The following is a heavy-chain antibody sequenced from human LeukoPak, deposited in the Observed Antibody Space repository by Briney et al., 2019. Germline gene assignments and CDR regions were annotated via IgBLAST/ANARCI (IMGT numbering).Heavy chain of an antibody. CDR3: ARAEYCSSTSCYRPSYYYYGMDV. D-gene: IGHD2-2*02. CDR2: IIPVFGTA. CDR1: GGTFNNYA. J-gene: IGHJ6*02. V-gene: IGHV1-69*13. Sequence: SVKVSCKASGGTFNNYAISWVRQAPGQGLEWMGGIIPVFGTAKYAQKFQGRVTITADESTSTAYMELSSLRSEDTAVYYCARAEYCSSTSCYRPSYYYYGMDVWGQGTTVTVSS.